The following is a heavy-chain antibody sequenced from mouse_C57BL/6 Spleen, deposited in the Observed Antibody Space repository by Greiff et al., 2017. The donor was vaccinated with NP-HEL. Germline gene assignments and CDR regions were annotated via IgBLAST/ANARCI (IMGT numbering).Heavy chain of an antibody. CDR2: IRLKSDNYAT. Sequence: EVKLVESGGGLVQPGGSMKLSCVASGFTFSNYWMNWVRQSPEKGLEWVAQIRLKSDNYATHYAESVKGRFTISRDDSKSSVYLQMNNLRAEDTGMYYCTGQDGDYFDYWGQGTTLTVSS. V-gene: IGHV6-3*01. CDR3: TGQDGDYFDY. J-gene: IGHJ2*01. CDR1: GFTFSNYW.